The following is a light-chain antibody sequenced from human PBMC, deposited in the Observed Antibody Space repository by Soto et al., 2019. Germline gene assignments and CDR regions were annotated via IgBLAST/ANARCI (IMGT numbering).Light chain of an antibody. Sequence: DIVMTHSPLSLPVTPGEPASISCRSSQSLLHSNGYTYLDWYLQKPGQSPQLLIYWGSNRASGVPDRFSGSGSGTDFTLKISRVEAEDVGVYYCMQALQTPLTFGPGTKVDIK. CDR2: WGS. CDR3: MQALQTPLT. CDR1: QSLLHSNGYTY. V-gene: IGKV2-28*01. J-gene: IGKJ3*01.